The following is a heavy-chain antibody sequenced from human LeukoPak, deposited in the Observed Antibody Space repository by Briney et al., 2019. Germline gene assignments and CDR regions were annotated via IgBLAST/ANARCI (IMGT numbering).Heavy chain of an antibody. J-gene: IGHJ6*02. CDR3: AKAGGQDISDYYGMDG. CDR1: GFTFNSYA. V-gene: IGHV3-23*01. D-gene: IGHD3-9*01. CDR2: ISASGGTT. Sequence: PGGSLRLSCAASGFTFNSYAMSWVRQAPGKGLEWVSAISASGGTTYYADSVKGRFTISRDNSKNTLYLQMNSLRVDDTAVYYCAKAGGQDISDYYGMDGWGQGTTVTVSS.